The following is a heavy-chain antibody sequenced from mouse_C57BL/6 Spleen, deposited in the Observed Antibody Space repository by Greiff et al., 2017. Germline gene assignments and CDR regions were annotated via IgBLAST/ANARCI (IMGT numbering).Heavy chain of an antibody. CDR1: GFTFSDYY. CDR2: INCDGSST. J-gene: IGHJ2*01. D-gene: IGHD2-14*01. V-gene: IGHV5-16*01. Sequence: EVKLVESEGGLVQPGSSMKLSCTASGFTFSDYYMAWVRQVPEKGLEWVANINCDGSSTYYLDSLKSRFIISRDNAKNILYLQMSSLKSEDTATYYCAREGYFYYFDYWGQGTTLTVSS. CDR3: AREGYFYYFDY.